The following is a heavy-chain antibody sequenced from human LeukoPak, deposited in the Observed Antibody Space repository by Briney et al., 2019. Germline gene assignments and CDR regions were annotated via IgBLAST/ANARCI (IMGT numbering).Heavy chain of an antibody. Sequence: SETLSLTCTVSGASISSHYWSWIRQPPGKGLEWLGYIYYSGSTNYNPSLKSRVTISVDTSKNQFSLKLSSVTAADTAVYYCARSRGTMARGVIITHAFDIWGQGTMVTVSS. CDR2: IYYSGST. D-gene: IGHD3-10*01. V-gene: IGHV4-59*11. CDR1: GASISSHY. CDR3: ARSRGTMARGVIITHAFDI. J-gene: IGHJ3*02.